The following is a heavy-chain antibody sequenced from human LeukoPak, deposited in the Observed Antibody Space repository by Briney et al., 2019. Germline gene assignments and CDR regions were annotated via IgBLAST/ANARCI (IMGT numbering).Heavy chain of an antibody. CDR2: MNPNSGNT. J-gene: IGHJ6*02. D-gene: IGHD6-6*01. Sequence: RASVKVSCKASGYTFTSYDINWVRQATGQGLEWMGWMNPNSGNTGYAQKFQGRVTMTRNTSISTAYMELSSLRSEDTAVYYCARGLGESSSFPFYYYYYGMDVWGQGTTVTVSS. V-gene: IGHV1-8*01. CDR3: ARGLGESSSFPFYYYYYGMDV. CDR1: GYTFTSYD.